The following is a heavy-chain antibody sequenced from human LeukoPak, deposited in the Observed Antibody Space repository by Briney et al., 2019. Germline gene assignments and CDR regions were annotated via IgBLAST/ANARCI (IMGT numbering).Heavy chain of an antibody. V-gene: IGHV4-4*07. D-gene: IGHD2-8*01. J-gene: IGHJ4*02. CDR1: GGSISSYY. CDR2: INTSGST. Sequence: SETLSLTCTVSGGSISSYYWSWIRQPAGKGLEWIGRINTSGSTNYNPSLKSRVTMSVDTSKNQFSLKLSSVTAADTAVYYCARSLGYCTNGVCPRYFDYWGQGTLVTVSS. CDR3: ARSLGYCTNGVCPRYFDY.